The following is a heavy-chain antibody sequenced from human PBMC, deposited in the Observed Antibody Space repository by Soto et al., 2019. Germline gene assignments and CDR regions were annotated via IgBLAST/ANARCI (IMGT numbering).Heavy chain of an antibody. CDR2: IWYDGGHK. CDR3: ASDPRYNSGWYFDY. J-gene: IGHJ4*02. Sequence: QVQLVESGGGVVQPGGSLKVSCAASGLTFSNYVMHWVRQAPGKGLEWVAIIWYDGGHKYYGDSVKGRFTISRDNSKNTLYLQMNSLRAEATAVYYCASDPRYNSGWYFDYWGQGTLVTVSS. D-gene: IGHD5-12*01. CDR1: GLTFSNYV. V-gene: IGHV3-33*01.